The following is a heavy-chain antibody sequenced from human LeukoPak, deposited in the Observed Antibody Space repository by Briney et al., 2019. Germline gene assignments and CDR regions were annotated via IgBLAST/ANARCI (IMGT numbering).Heavy chain of an antibody. CDR1: GFTFSSCA. Sequence: PGGSLKLSCAASGFTFSSCAMSWVRQAPGKGLEWVSAISGSGGSTYYADSVKGRFTISRDNSKNTLYLQMNSLRAEDTAVYYCAKLIRPYCSGGSCYSGTGDYWGQGTLVTVSS. CDR2: ISGSGGST. J-gene: IGHJ4*02. D-gene: IGHD2-15*01. V-gene: IGHV3-23*01. CDR3: AKLIRPYCSGGSCYSGTGDY.